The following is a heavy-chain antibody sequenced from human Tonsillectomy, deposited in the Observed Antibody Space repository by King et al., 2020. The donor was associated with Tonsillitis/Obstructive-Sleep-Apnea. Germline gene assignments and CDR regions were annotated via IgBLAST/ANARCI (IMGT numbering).Heavy chain of an antibody. Sequence: VQLVESGGGLVQPGGSLRLSCAASGFTFSSYWIHWVSRAPGKGLVWVSRINSDASSTDYAVSVKGLFTISRDNAKNTQYLQMNSLGAEDTAVYYCARCFGSGYTNWYFDLWGRGTLVTVSS. CDR3: ARCFGSGYTNWYFDL. CDR1: GFTFSSYW. J-gene: IGHJ2*01. V-gene: IGHV3-74*01. CDR2: INSDASST. D-gene: IGHD3-3*01.